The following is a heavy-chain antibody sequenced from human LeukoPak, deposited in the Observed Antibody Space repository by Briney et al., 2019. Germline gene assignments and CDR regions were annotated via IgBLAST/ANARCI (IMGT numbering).Heavy chain of an antibody. CDR1: GDSVSSNSAA. V-gene: IGHV6-1*01. CDR3: ARGGGYSGYDSSPLHYYYYGMDV. CDR2: TYYRSKWYN. D-gene: IGHD5-12*01. J-gene: IGHJ6*02. Sequence: SQTLSLTCAISGDSVSSNSAAWNWIRQSPSRGLEWLGRTYYRSKWYNDYAVSVKSRITINPDTSKNQFSLQLNSVTPEDTAVYYCARGGGYSGYDSSPLHYYYYGMDVWGQGTTVTVSS.